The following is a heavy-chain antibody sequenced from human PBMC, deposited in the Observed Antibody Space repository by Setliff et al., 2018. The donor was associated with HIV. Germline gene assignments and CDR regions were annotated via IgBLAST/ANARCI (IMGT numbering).Heavy chain of an antibody. V-gene: IGHV4-38-2*01. D-gene: IGHD1-1*01. CDR2: IYHTGSS. CDR3: ARAAAGNTGTFDL. CDR1: GFSISSRYY. J-gene: IGHJ4*02. Sequence: KPSETLSLTCDVSGFSISSRYYWGWIRKSPGKGLEWIGNIYHTGSSYYNPSLNDRATISLDTSKNQFSLKLTSVTASDTAVYYCARAAAGNTGTFDLWCQGSPVTVSS.